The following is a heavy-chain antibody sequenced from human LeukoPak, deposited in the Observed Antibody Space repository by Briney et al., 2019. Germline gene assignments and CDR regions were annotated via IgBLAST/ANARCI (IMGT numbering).Heavy chain of an antibody. J-gene: IGHJ4*02. CDR1: GGSISSGGYS. CDR3: ARSFHFGHYYDSSGYYVYDY. CDR2: IYYSGST. V-gene: IGHV4-30-4*07. Sequence: SETLSLTCAVSGGSISSGGYSWSWIRQPPGKGLEWIGYIYYSGSTYYNPSLKSRVTISVDTSKNQFSLKLSSVTAADTAVYYCARSFHFGHYYDSSGYYVYDYWGQGTLVTVSS. D-gene: IGHD3-22*01.